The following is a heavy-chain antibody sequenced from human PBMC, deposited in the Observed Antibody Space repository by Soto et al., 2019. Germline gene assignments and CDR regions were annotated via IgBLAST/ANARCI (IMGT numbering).Heavy chain of an antibody. CDR1: GGSISSGGYS. CDR3: ARGGDCSGGSCYYYFDY. CDR2: IYHSGST. D-gene: IGHD2-15*01. Sequence: SETLSLTCAVSGGSISSGGYSWSWIRQPPGKGLEWIGYIYHSGSTYYNPSLKSRVTISVDRSKNQFSLKLSSVTAADTAVYYCARGGDCSGGSCYYYFDYWGQGTLVTVSS. V-gene: IGHV4-30-2*01. J-gene: IGHJ4*02.